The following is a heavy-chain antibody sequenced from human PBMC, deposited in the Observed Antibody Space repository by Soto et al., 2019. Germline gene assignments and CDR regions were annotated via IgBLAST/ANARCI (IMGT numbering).Heavy chain of an antibody. V-gene: IGHV3-15*07. Sequence: VGSLRLSCAASGLTFINSWMNWVRQAPGKGLEWVGRIKSKTDGGTTDYAAPVKGRFTISRDDSKNTLYLQMNSLKTEYTALYYCTPPYYYYGMDVWGQGTTVPVSS. J-gene: IGHJ6*02. CDR3: TPPYYYYGMDV. CDR1: GLTFINSW. CDR2: IKSKTDGGTT.